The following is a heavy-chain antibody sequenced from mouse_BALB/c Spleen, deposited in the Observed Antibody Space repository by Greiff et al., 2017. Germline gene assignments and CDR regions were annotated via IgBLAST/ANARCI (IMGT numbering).Heavy chain of an antibody. J-gene: IGHJ2*01. CDR3: AREYGNNYFDY. D-gene: IGHD2-10*02. V-gene: IGHV1S137*01. CDR1: GYTFTDYA. CDR2: ISTYYGDA. Sequence: VQLQESGAELVRPGVSVKISCKGSGYTFTDYAMHWVKQSHAKSLEWIGVISTYYGDASYNQKFKGKATMTVDKSSSTAYMELARLTSEDSAIYYCAREYGNNYFDYWGQGTTLTVSS.